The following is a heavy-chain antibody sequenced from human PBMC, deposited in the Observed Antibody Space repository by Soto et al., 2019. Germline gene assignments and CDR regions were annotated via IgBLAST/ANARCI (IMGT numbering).Heavy chain of an antibody. D-gene: IGHD4-17*01. V-gene: IGHV1-46*01. Sequence: QVQLVQSGAEVKKPGASVKVSCKASGYTFTSYYMHWVRQAPGQGLEWMGIINPSGGNTSYAQKFQGRVTMTRDTSTSTVYMELSSLRSEDTAVYYCARDGNHDYGDYPDDYWGQGTLVTVSS. CDR1: GYTFTSYY. CDR3: ARDGNHDYGDYPDDY. CDR2: INPSGGNT. J-gene: IGHJ4*02.